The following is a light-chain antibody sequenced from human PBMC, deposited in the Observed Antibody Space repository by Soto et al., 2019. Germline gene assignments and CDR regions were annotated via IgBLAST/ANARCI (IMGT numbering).Light chain of an antibody. CDR1: QSISSY. V-gene: IGKV1-39*01. CDR2: AAS. Sequence: DIQMTQSPSSLSASVGDRVTITCRASQSISSYLNWYQQKPGKAPKLLIYAASSLQSGVPSRFSGSGSGTDFTLPSSSLQPEDFATDYCQQSYSTPWTCGQGTNVELQ. CDR3: QQSYSTPWT. J-gene: IGKJ1*01.